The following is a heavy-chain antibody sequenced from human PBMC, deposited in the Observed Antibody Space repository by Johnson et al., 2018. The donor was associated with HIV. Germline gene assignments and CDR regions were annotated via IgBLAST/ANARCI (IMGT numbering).Heavy chain of an antibody. Sequence: VQLVESGGGLIQPGGSLRLSCAASGFTVSSSYMSWVRQAPGKGLEWVANIKQDGSGKTDGGTPDYSAPVKGRFTISRDNSKNTLYLQMNSLRAEDTAGYYCAKDDAYSGYGYDAFDIWGQGTMVTVSS. CDR3: AKDDAYSGYGYDAFDI. V-gene: IGHV3-7*01. CDR2: IKQDGSGK. J-gene: IGHJ3*02. D-gene: IGHD5-12*01. CDR1: GFTVSSSY.